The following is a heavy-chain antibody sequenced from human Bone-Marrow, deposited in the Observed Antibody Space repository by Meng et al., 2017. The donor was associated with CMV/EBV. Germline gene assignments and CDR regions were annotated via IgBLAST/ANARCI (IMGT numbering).Heavy chain of an antibody. V-gene: IGHV3-23*01. D-gene: IGHD2-2*02. CDR2: ISGSGVST. CDR1: GFTFSSYW. J-gene: IGHJ4*02. CDR3: AKAGMRCSSANCYNSFDY. Sequence: ETLSLTCAASGFTFSSYWMSWVRQAPGKGLEWVSSISGSGVSTNYADSVKGRFTISRDNSKNTLYLQMNSLRADDTAVYYCAKAGMRCSSANCYNSFDYWGQGTLVTVSS.